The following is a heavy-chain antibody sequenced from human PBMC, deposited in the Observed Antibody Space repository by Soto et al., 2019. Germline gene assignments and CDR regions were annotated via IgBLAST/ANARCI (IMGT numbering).Heavy chain of an antibody. J-gene: IGHJ4*02. CDR3: ARYVDIVAEDATYYYDSSGYYSDY. D-gene: IGHD3-22*01. CDR1: GYTFTSYG. Sequence: GASVKVSCKASGYTFTSYGISWVRQAPGQGLEWMGWISAYNGNTNYAQKLQGRVTMTTDTSTSTAYMELRSLRSDDTAVYYCARYVDIVAEDATYYYDSSGYYSDYWGQGTLVTVSS. V-gene: IGHV1-18*01. CDR2: ISAYNGNT.